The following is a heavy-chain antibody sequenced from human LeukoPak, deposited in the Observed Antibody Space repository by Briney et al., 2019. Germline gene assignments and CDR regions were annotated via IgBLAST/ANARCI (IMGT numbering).Heavy chain of an antibody. V-gene: IGHV4-39*01. CDR1: GGSISSSNYY. D-gene: IGHD3-10*01. CDR2: VSYSGRT. Sequence: SETLSLTCTVSGGSISSSNYYWGWIRQPPGKGLEWIGSVSYSGRTYYNPSLKGRVTISVDTSKHQFSLKLSSVTAADTAVCFFARHSSASYFHGSGSYYNVNWGQGTLVTGSS. J-gene: IGHJ4*01. CDR3: ARHSSASYFHGSGSYYNVN.